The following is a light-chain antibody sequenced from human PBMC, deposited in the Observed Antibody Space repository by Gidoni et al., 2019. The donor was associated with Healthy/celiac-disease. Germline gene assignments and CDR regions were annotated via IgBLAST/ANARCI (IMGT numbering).Light chain of an antibody. CDR2: GAS. CDR3: QQYGSSPLT. V-gene: IGKV3-20*01. Sequence: EIVLTQSPGTLSLSPGERATLSCRASQSVSSSYLAWYQQKPGQAPRLLIYGASSRATGLPDRFSGSGSGTDFTLTISRLEPEDFAVYYCQQYGSSPLTFXGXTKVESK. J-gene: IGKJ4*01. CDR1: QSVSSSY.